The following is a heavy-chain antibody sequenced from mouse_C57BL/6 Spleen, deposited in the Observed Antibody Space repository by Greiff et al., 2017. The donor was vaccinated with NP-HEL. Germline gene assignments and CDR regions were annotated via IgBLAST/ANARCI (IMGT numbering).Heavy chain of an antibody. CDR3: AMANGGDAFDY. Sequence: QVQLQQSGAELVKPGASVKVSCKASGYTFTSYWMHWVKQRPGQGLEWIGRIHPSDGDTNYNQKFKGKATLTVDKSSSTAYMQLSSLTSEDSAVYYWAMANGGDAFDYWGQGTLVTVSA. J-gene: IGHJ3*01. D-gene: IGHD1-2*01. CDR2: IHPSDGDT. CDR1: GYTFTSYW. V-gene: IGHV1-74*01.